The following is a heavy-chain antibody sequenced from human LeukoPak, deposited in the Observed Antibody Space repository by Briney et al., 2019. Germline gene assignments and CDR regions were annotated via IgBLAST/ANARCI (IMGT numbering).Heavy chain of an antibody. CDR3: AIDISHFYDSSGRFDY. J-gene: IGHJ4*02. CDR2: ISWNSGSI. V-gene: IGHV3-9*01. D-gene: IGHD3-22*01. CDR1: GFTFDDYA. Sequence: GRSLRLSCAASGFTFDDYAMHWVRQAPGKGLEWVSGISWNSGSIGYADSVKGRFTISRDNAKNSLYLQMNSLRAEDTALYYCAIDISHFYDSSGRFDYWGQGTLVTVSS.